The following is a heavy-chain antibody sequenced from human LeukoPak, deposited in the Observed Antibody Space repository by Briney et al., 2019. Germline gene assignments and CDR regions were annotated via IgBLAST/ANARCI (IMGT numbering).Heavy chain of an antibody. Sequence: GGSLRLSCAASGFTFSSYAMHWVRQAPGKGLEWVAVISYDGSNKYYADSVKGRFTISRDNSKNTLYLQMNSLRAEDTAVYYCARDPLWFGELSRDHGMDVWGQGTTVTVSS. CDR2: ISYDGSNK. J-gene: IGHJ6*02. V-gene: IGHV3-30-3*01. CDR3: ARDPLWFGELSRDHGMDV. D-gene: IGHD3-10*01. CDR1: GFTFSSYA.